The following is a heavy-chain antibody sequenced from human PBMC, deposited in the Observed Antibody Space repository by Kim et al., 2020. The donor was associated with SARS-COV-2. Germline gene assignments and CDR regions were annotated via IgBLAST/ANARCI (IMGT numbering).Heavy chain of an antibody. J-gene: IGHJ6*02. V-gene: IGHV3-53*01. Sequence: GGSLRLSCAASGFTVSRNYMSWVRQAPGKGLEWVSVIYSGGSTYHADSVKGRFTISRDNSKNTLYLQMNSLRAEDTAVYYCARGLVGSSGGYGMDVWGQGTTVTVSS. CDR3: ARGLVGSSGGYGMDV. D-gene: IGHD6-13*01. CDR1: GFTVSRNY. CDR2: IYSGGST.